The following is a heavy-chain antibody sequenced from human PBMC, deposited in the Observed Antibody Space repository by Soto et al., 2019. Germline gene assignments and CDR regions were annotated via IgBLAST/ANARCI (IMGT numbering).Heavy chain of an antibody. D-gene: IGHD2-2*01. CDR1: GGSFSGYY. J-gene: IGHJ3*02. V-gene: IGHV4-34*01. CDR2: VNHGGSS. CDR3: ARDRGLYCSSTSCYSFAFDI. Sequence: SETLSLTCAVHGGSFSGYYWDWIRQPPGKGLEWIGDVNHGGSSNYNPSLKSRVTISVDTSKNQFTLKLSSVTAADTAVYYCARDRGLYCSSTSCYSFAFDIWGQGTMVTVSS.